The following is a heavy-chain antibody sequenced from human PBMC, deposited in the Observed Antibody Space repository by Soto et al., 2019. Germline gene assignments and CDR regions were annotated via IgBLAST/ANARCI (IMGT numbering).Heavy chain of an antibody. D-gene: IGHD3-22*01. J-gene: IGHJ4*02. CDR3: ARDPLPDYYDSSGYPPSVPY. CDR2: IIAIFGKA. Sequence: ASVKVSCKASGYTSTNYGMHWVRQAPGQRLEWMGGIIAIFGKANYAQKFQGRITITTDTSTSTAYMELSSLRSEDTAVYYCARDPLPDYYDSSGYPPSVPYWGQGTLVTVSS. CDR1: GYTSTNYG. V-gene: IGHV1-3*01.